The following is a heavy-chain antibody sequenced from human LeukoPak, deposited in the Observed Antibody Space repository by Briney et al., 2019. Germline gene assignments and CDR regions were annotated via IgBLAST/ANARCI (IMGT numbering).Heavy chain of an antibody. CDR1: GYTFTSYY. CDR2: INPSGGST. D-gene: IGHD3-10*01. J-gene: IGHJ6*02. Sequence: GASVKVSCKASGYTFTSYYMHWVRQAPGQGLEWMGIINPSGGSTSYAQKFQGRVTMTRDTSTSTVYMELSSLRSEDTAVYYCARDRGPLYLWFGDGSGMDVWGQGTTVTVSS. CDR3: ARDRGPLYLWFGDGSGMDV. V-gene: IGHV1-46*01.